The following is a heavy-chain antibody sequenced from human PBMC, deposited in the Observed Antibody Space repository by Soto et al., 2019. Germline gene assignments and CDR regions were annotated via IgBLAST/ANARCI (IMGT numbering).Heavy chain of an antibody. V-gene: IGHV3-48*01. D-gene: IGHD1-26*01. J-gene: IGHJ4*02. CDR3: AKVGVVVGAYFDY. CDR2: ISSSSSTI. Sequence: GGSLRLSCAASGFTFSSYSMNWVRQAPGKGLEWVSYISSSSSTIYYADSVKGRFTISRDNAKNSLYLQMNSLRAEDTAVYYCAKVGVVVGAYFDYWGQGTLVTVSS. CDR1: GFTFSSYS.